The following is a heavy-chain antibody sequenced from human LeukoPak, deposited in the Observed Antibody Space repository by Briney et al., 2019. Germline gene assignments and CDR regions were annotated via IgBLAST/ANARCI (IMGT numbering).Heavy chain of an antibody. CDR1: GFTFSTYG. J-gene: IGHJ6*03. V-gene: IGHV3-30*02. D-gene: IGHD4-11*01. CDR3: VRGVPKTSYYYYYMDV. Sequence: GGSLRLSCAASGFTFSTYGMHWVRQAPGKGLECVAFIRYDGSNKYYADSVKGRFTISRDNSQNTLYLQMNSLRAEDTAVYYCVRGVPKTSYYYYYMDVWGKGTTVTVSS. CDR2: IRYDGSNK.